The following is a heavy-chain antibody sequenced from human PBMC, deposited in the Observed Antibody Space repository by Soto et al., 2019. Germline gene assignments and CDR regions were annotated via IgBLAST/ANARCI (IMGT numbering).Heavy chain of an antibody. D-gene: IGHD2-21*02. CDR1: DDSIKYNG. V-gene: IGHV4-59*01. CDR3: ARGRTVTESFYFDS. CDR2: IHYSGLT. Sequence: SETLSLTSSVSDDSIKYNGWNWIRQSPSKGLGWIGYIHYSGLTDWSPSLKSRLTISMDTSKNQFSLTLTSVTAADTAVYYCARGRTVTESFYFDSWGQGILVTVSS. J-gene: IGHJ4*02.